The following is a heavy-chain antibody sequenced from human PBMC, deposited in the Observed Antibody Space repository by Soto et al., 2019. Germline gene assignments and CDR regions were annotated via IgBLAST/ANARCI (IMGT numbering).Heavy chain of an antibody. CDR3: ARWSYLDY. V-gene: IGHV3-23*01. D-gene: IGHD3-3*01. J-gene: IGHJ4*02. CDR2: ISGSDGKT. Sequence: GGSLRLSCAASGFSFGSYALSWVRQAPGKGLEWVSTISGSDGKTFYADSVKGRFSISRDTSQSTLYLQMNSLRADDTAIYYCARWSYLDYWGQGTRVTVSS. CDR1: GFSFGSYA.